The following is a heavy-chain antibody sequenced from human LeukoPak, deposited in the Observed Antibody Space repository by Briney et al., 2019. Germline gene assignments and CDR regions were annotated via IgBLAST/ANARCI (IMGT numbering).Heavy chain of an antibody. Sequence: GGSLRLSCAASGFTFSNYDMHWVRQAPGKGLEWVACIHYDGSNNYYADSVKGRFTISRDNTKNWLYREMNSLRAEDTAMYYCAKHVLNGMDAWGQGTTVTVSS. J-gene: IGHJ6*02. CDR2: IHYDGSNN. D-gene: IGHD4/OR15-4a*01. V-gene: IGHV3-30*02. CDR3: AKHVLNGMDA. CDR1: GFTFSNYD.